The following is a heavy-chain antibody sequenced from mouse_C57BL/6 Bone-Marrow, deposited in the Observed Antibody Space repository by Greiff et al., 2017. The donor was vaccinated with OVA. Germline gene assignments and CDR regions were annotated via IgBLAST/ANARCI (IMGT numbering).Heavy chain of an antibody. Sequence: QVQLQQPGAELVRPGSSVKLSCKASGYTFTSYWMDWVKQRPGQGLEWIGNIYPSDSETQYNQKFKDKATLTVDKSSSTAYMQLSSLTSEVSAVYYCARYCYDRGAWFAFWGQGTLVTVSA. V-gene: IGHV1-61*01. CDR3: ARYCYDRGAWFAF. D-gene: IGHD2-12*01. CDR2: IYPSDSET. CDR1: GYTFTSYW. J-gene: IGHJ3*01.